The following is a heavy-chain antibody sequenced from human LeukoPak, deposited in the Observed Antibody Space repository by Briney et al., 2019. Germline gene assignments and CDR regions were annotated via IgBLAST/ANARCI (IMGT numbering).Heavy chain of an antibody. CDR2: ISSSGSAI. Sequence: PGGSLRLSCAASGFTFSSYEMNWVRQAPGKGLEWVSYISSSGSAIYYADSVKGRFTISRDNAKDSLYLQMNSLRAEDTAVYYCASTLRRLFDYWGQGTLVTVSS. J-gene: IGHJ4*02. CDR1: GFTFSSYE. D-gene: IGHD2-21*02. CDR3: ASTLRRLFDY. V-gene: IGHV3-48*03.